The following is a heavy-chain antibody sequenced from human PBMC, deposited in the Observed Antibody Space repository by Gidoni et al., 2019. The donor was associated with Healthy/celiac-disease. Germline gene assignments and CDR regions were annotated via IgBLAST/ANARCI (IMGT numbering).Heavy chain of an antibody. Sequence: EVQLVESGGGLVQPGGSLRLSCSASGFTFSSYAMHWVRQAPGKGLEYVSAISSNGGSTYYADSVKGRFTISRDNSKNTLYLQMSSLRAEDTAVYYCVSWGAQDIVVVVAATDAFDIWGQGTMVTVSS. D-gene: IGHD2-15*01. J-gene: IGHJ3*02. V-gene: IGHV3-64D*08. CDR3: VSWGAQDIVVVVAATDAFDI. CDR2: ISSNGGST. CDR1: GFTFSSYA.